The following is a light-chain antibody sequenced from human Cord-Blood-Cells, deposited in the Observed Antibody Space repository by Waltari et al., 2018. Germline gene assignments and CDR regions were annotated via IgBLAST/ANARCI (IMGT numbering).Light chain of an antibody. CDR2: EGS. CDR3: CSYAGSSTLV. Sequence: QSALTQPASVSGSPGQSITISCTGTSRDVGSYNLVSWYQHHPGKAPNLMIYEGSKRPSGVSNRSSGSKSGNTASLTISGLQAEDEADYYCCSYAGSSTLVFGGGTKLTVL. J-gene: IGLJ2*01. CDR1: SRDVGSYNL. V-gene: IGLV2-23*01.